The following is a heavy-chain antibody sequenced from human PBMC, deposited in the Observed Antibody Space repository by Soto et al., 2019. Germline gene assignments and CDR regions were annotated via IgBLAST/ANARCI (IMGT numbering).Heavy chain of an antibody. Sequence: PSETLSLTCTVSGGSISSGDYYWSWIRQPPGKGLEWIGYIYYSGSTYYNPSLKSRVTISVDTSKNQFSLKLSSVTAADTAVYYCARYDGLAGYYYYGMDVWGQGTKVTVSS. CDR3: ARYDGLAGYYYYGMDV. CDR1: GGSISSGDYY. D-gene: IGHD1-1*01. V-gene: IGHV4-30-4*01. CDR2: IYYSGST. J-gene: IGHJ6*02.